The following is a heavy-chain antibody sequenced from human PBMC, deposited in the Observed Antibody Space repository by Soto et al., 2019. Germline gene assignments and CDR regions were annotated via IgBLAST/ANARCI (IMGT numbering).Heavy chain of an antibody. D-gene: IGHD2-2*01. CDR1: GYTLTELS. J-gene: IGHJ3*02. Sequence: ASVKVSCKVSGYTLTELSMHWVRQAPGKGLEWMGGFDPEDGDTVYAQKFQGRVTMTRNTSISTAYMELSSLRSEDTAVYYCTRRSIVVVPAAMSAFDIWGQGSMVTVSS. CDR2: FDPEDGDT. V-gene: IGHV1-24*01. CDR3: TRRSIVVVPAAMSAFDI.